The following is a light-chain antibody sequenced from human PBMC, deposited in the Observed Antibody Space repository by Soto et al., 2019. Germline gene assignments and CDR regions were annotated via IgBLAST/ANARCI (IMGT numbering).Light chain of an antibody. CDR1: QGIRND. CDR2: AAS. J-gene: IGKJ2*01. V-gene: IGKV1-6*01. CDR3: LQDYNYPYT. Sequence: AIQMTQSPSSLSASLGDRVTITCRASQGIRNDLGWYQQKPGKAPKLLIYAASSLHSGVPSRFSGSGSGTDFTLTISSLQPEDFATYYCLQDYNYPYTFGLGTKLEIK.